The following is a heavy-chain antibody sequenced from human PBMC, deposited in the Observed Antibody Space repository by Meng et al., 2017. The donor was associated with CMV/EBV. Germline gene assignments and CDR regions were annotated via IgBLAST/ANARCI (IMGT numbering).Heavy chain of an antibody. J-gene: IGHJ6*02. CDR3: AKVVRDIVVVPAAMGMDV. CDR2: IRYDGSNK. CDR1: GFTFSSYG. D-gene: IGHD2-2*01. V-gene: IGHV3-30*02. Sequence: GESLKISCAASGFTFSSYGMHWVRQAPGKGLEWVAFIRYDGSNKYYADSAKGRFTISRDNSKNTLYLQMNSLRAEDTAVYYCAKVVRDIVVVPAAMGMDVWGQGTTVTVSS.